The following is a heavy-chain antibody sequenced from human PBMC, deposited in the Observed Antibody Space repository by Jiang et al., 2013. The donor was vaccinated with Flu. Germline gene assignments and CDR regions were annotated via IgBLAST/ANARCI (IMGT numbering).Heavy chain of an antibody. J-gene: IGHJ4*02. D-gene: IGHD5-24*01. Sequence: GLVKPSQTLSLTCTVSGGSISSGGHYWDWIRQRPGKGLEWIAYIYYSGKTYYNPSLRSRVSISIDASKNQFSLTLNSVTAADTAVYYCARDGDGYNNYFDYWGQGTLVTVSS. CDR2: IYYSGKT. V-gene: IGHV4-31*03. CDR3: ARDGDGYNNYFDY. CDR1: GGSISSGGHY.